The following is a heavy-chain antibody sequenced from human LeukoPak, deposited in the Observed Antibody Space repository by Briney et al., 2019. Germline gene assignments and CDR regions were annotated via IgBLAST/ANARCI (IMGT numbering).Heavy chain of an antibody. Sequence: QPGGSLRLSCAASEFSFGTYGMHWVRRAPGKGLEWVAMIWYDGSEKYYADSVKGRFTISRDNSKKTLFLQMNSLRADDTALYFCAREGGKFCAGDCYPYFDYWGHGTLVTVSS. J-gene: IGHJ4*01. V-gene: IGHV3-33*01. D-gene: IGHD2-21*02. CDR2: IWYDGSEK. CDR3: AREGGKFCAGDCYPYFDY. CDR1: EFSFGTYG.